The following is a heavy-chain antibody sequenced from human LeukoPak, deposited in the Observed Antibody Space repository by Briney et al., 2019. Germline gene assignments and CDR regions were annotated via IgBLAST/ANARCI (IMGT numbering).Heavy chain of an antibody. CDR3: AKHGSPRIAVAGIDY. CDR1: GFIFNNYA. D-gene: IGHD6-19*01. CDR2: ISGSGGSS. V-gene: IGHV3-23*01. Sequence: GGSLRLSCAASGFIFNNYAMNWVRQAPGKGLEWVSRISGSGGSSYYADSVKGRFTISRDNPKNTLYLQMNSLRADDTAVYYCAKHGSPRIAVAGIDYWGQGTLVTVSS. J-gene: IGHJ4*02.